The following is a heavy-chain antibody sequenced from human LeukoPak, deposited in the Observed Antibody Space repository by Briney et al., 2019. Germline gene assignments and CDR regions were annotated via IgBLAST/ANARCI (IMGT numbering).Heavy chain of an antibody. V-gene: IGHV4-4*07. CDR2: IYTSGST. J-gene: IGHJ3*02. D-gene: IGHD1-26*01. CDR1: GGSISSYY. Sequence: PSETLSLTCTASGGSISSYYWSWIRQPAGKGLEWLGRIYTSGSTNYNPSLKSRVTMSVDTSKNQFSLKLSSVTAADTAVYYCARKKSGSSPPTTAFGIWGQGTMVTVSS. CDR3: ARKKSGSSPPTTAFGI.